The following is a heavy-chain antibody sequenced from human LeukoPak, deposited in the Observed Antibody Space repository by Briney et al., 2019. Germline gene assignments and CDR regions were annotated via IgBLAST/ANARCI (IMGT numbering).Heavy chain of an antibody. Sequence: ASETLSLTCTVSGGSISSSSYYWGWIRQPPGKGLEWIGSIYYSGSTYYNPSLKSRVTISVDTSKNQFSLKLSSVTAADTAVYYCARSSGWDAYYFDYWGQGTLVTVSS. CDR2: IYYSGST. CDR1: GGSISSSSYY. CDR3: ARSSGWDAYYFDY. J-gene: IGHJ4*02. V-gene: IGHV4-39*01. D-gene: IGHD6-19*01.